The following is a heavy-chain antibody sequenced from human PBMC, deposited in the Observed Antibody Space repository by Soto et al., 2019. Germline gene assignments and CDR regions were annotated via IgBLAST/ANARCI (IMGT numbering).Heavy chain of an antibody. J-gene: IGHJ4*02. D-gene: IGHD3-9*01. CDR3: AKWNQYDILTGYLDY. Sequence: PGGSLRLSCAASGFTFDDYAMHWVRQAPGKGLEWVSGISWNSGSIGYADSVKGRFTISRDNAKNSLYLQMNSLRAEDTALYYCAKWNQYDILTGYLDYWGQGTLVTVSS. CDR1: GFTFDDYA. CDR2: ISWNSGSI. V-gene: IGHV3-9*01.